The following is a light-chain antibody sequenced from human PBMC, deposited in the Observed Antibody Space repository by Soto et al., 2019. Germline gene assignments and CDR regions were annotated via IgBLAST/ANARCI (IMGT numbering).Light chain of an antibody. V-gene: IGLV2-23*02. CDR1: SSDIGNYNL. J-gene: IGLJ1*01. Sequence: QSVLTQPASVSGSPGQSITISCAGTSSDIGNYNLVPWYQQHPGKAPKLIICEVNKWPSGVSSRFSGSKSGNTASLTISGLQAEDEADYYCCSYAGTVAYVFGTGTKVTVL. CDR3: CSYAGTVAYV. CDR2: EVN.